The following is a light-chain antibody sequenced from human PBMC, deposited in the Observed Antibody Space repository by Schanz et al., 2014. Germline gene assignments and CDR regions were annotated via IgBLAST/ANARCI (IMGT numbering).Light chain of an antibody. CDR2: GAS. CDR3: QQHNNRPQT. CDR1: QSVSTTH. J-gene: IGKJ2*01. Sequence: EIVLTQSPGTLSLSPGERATLSCRASQSVSTTHLAWYQQKPGQAPRLLIYGASTRATGIPARFSGSGSGTEFTLTISSLQSEDFAVYYCQQHNNRPQTFGQGTRLEIK. V-gene: IGKV3-15*01.